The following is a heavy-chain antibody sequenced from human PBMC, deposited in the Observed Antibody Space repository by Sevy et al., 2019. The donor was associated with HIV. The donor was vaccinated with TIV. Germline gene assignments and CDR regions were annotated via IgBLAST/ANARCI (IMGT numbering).Heavy chain of an antibody. J-gene: IGHJ4*02. CDR1: GFSLSDYA. V-gene: IGHV3-30-3*01. CDR2: ISFDGGNT. Sequence: GGSLRLSCVASGFSLSDYAMHCVRQGPDKGLAWVAVISFDGGNTYYSDAVEGRFTISRDNSKNTVFLQMNSLSPDDTALYYCARGPYNSGLRFDFWGQGTLVTVSS. CDR3: ARGPYNSGLRFDF. D-gene: IGHD5-12*01.